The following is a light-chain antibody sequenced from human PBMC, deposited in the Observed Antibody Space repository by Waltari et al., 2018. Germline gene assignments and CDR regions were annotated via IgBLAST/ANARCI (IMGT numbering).Light chain of an antibody. CDR1: QSVSSNY. CDR2: DAS. V-gene: IGKV3-20*01. CDR3: QPYGSSPLT. Sequence: EIVLTQSPGTLSLSPGERATLSCRATQSVSSNYLAWYQQKPGQAPRLLIYDASNRDTGIPDRFRGSGSGTDFTLTISRLEPEDFAVYYCQPYGSSPLTFGGGTKVEIK. J-gene: IGKJ4*01.